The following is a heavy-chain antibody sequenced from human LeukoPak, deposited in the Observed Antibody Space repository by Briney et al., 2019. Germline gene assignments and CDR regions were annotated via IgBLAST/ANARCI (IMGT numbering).Heavy chain of an antibody. Sequence: SQTLSLTCTVSGGSISSGSYYWSWIRQPAGKGLEWIGRIYTSGSTNYNPSLKSRVTISVDTSKNQFSLKLSSVTAADTAVYYCARGHPYYDFWSGYSNCFDPWGQGTLVTVSS. CDR3: ARGHPYYDFWSGYSNCFDP. CDR2: IYTSGST. D-gene: IGHD3-3*01. J-gene: IGHJ5*02. V-gene: IGHV4-61*02. CDR1: GGSISSGSYY.